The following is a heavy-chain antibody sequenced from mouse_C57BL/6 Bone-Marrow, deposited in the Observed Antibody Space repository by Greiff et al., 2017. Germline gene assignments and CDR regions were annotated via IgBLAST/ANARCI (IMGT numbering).Heavy chain of an antibody. CDR2: IDPENGDT. J-gene: IGHJ3*01. V-gene: IGHV14-4*01. D-gene: IGHD2-4*01. Sequence: EVHLVESGAELVRPGASVKLFCTASGFNIKDDYLHWVKQRPEQGLEWIGWIDPENGDTEYASKFQGKATITADTSSNTAYLQLSSLTSEDTAVYYCTTPDDYDDPRGFAYWGQGTLVTVSA. CDR1: GFNIKDDY. CDR3: TTPDDYDDPRGFAY.